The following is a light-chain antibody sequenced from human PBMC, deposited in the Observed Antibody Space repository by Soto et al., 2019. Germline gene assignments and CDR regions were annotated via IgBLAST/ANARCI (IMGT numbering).Light chain of an antibody. V-gene: IGLV2-14*01. J-gene: IGLJ1*01. CDR3: TSSTSGSLYV. CDR1: SSDVGGYNY. Sequence: QSVLTQPASVSGSPGQSITISCTGTSSDVGGYNYVSWYQQHPGKAPKLMIYEVSNRPSRVSNRFSGSKPGNTASLTISGLQADDESDYFGTSSTSGSLYVFGTGTKVTVL. CDR2: EVS.